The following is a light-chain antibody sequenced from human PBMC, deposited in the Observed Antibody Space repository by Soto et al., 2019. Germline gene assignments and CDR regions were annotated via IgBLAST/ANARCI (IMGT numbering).Light chain of an antibody. CDR3: QQYYANHLP. V-gene: IGKV4-1*01. Sequence: DIVMTQSPDSLAVSLGERATINCKSTQSVLYSPNNKNYLAWYKQKPGQPPKRLIYWASTREPGVPDRFNGSGSWTDFTVTNSSLKAEDVAIYYCQQYYANHLPFSQGNKLEIK. CDR1: QSVLYSPNNKNY. CDR2: WAS. J-gene: IGKJ2*01.